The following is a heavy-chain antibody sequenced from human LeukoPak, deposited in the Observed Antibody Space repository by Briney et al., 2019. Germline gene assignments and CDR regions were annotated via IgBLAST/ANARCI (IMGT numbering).Heavy chain of an antibody. Sequence: GSLRLSCAASGFTFSSYSMNWVRQSPGKGLEWIGEIYHSGSTNYNPSLKSRVAMSVDKSKNQFSLELSSVTAADTALYYCATIYFDYVWGTFRYKVGAFDIWGQGAMVTVSS. V-gene: IGHV4-4*02. CDR1: GFTFSSYSM. CDR3: ATIYFDYVWGTFRYKVGAFDI. CDR2: IYHSGST. D-gene: IGHD3-16*02. J-gene: IGHJ3*02.